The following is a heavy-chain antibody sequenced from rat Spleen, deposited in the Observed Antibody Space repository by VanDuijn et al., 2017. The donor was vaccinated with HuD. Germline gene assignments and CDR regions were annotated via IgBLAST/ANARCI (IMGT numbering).Heavy chain of an antibody. CDR2: IWGHGGT. Sequence: QVQLKESGPDLVQPSQTLSPTCTVSGLSLTSNSVSWIRQPPGKGLEWIGVIWGHGGTDYNSAIKSRLSISRDTSKSQVFLKMNSLQTEDTAMYFCARGSVFFDYWGQGVMVTVSS. CDR3: ARGSVFFDY. CDR1: GLSLTSNS. J-gene: IGHJ2*01. V-gene: IGHV2-47*01.